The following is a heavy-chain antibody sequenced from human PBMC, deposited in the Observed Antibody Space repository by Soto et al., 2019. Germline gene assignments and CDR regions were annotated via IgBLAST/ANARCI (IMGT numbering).Heavy chain of an antibody. D-gene: IGHD3-10*01. CDR2: IIPIFGTA. V-gene: IGHV1-69*05. J-gene: IGHJ6*02. Sequence: SVKVSCKASGGTFSSYAISWVRQAPGQGLEWMGGIIPIFGTANYAQKFQGRVTITTDESTSTAYMELSSLRSEDTAVYYCARSSYGSGSYYYYYYGMDVWGQGTTVTVSS. CDR1: GGTFSSYA. CDR3: ARSSYGSGSYYYYYYGMDV.